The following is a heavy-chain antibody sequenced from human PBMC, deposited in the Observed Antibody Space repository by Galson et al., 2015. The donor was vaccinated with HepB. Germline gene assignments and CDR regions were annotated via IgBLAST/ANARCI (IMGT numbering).Heavy chain of an antibody. V-gene: IGHV3-30*18. CDR1: GFTFSSYG. D-gene: IGHD3-10*01. J-gene: IGHJ4*02. CDR2: ISYDGSNK. Sequence: SLRLSCAASGFTFSSYGMHWVRQAPSKGLEWVAVISYDGSNKYYADSVKGRFTISRDSSKNTLYLQMNSLRAEDTAVYYCAKGLWFGDFDYWGQGTLSPSPQ. CDR3: AKGLWFGDFDY.